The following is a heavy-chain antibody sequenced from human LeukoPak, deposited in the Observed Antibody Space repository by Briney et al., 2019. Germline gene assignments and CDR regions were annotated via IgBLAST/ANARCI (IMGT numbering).Heavy chain of an antibody. Sequence: PGGSLRLSCAASGFTFDDYAMHWVRQAPGKGLEWVSLISWDGGSTYYADSVKGRFTISRDNSKNSLYLQMNSLRAEDTAFYYCAKVMTLRATGPFDYWGQGTLVTVSS. CDR3: AKVMTLRATGPFDY. D-gene: IGHD2-15*01. CDR1: GFTFDDYA. CDR2: ISWDGGST. V-gene: IGHV3-43D*03. J-gene: IGHJ4*02.